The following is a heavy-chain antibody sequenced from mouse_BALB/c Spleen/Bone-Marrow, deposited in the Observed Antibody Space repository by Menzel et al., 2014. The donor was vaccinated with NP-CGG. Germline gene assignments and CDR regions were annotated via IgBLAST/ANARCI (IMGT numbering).Heavy chain of an antibody. V-gene: IGHV1-80*01. CDR3: AKVTTGFAY. CDR2: IYPGDGDT. D-gene: IGHD2-2*01. Sequence: QVQLQQPGAELVRPGSSVKISCKASGYAFSTYWMTWVKQRPGQGLEWIGQIYPGDGDTKYNGKFKGKATLTADKSSRTAYMQLSSLTSEDSAVYFCAKVTTGFAYWGQGTLVTVSA. J-gene: IGHJ3*01. CDR1: GYAFSTYW.